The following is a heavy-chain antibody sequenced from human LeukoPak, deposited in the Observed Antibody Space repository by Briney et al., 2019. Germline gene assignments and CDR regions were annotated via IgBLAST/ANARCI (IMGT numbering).Heavy chain of an antibody. CDR1: GFTFSSYW. CDR2: ISSSSSYI. CDR3: ARGYSSSWHHYYYYMDV. V-gene: IGHV3-21*01. D-gene: IGHD6-13*01. J-gene: IGHJ6*03. Sequence: PGGSLRLSCAASGFTFSSYWMHWVRQAPGKGLEWVSSISSSSSYIYYADSVKGRFTISRDNAKNSLYLQMNSLRAEDTAVYYCARGYSSSWHHYYYYMDVWGKGTTVTVSS.